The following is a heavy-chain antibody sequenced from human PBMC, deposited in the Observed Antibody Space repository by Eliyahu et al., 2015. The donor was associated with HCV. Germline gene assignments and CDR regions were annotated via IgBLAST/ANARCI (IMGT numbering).Heavy chain of an antibody. CDR2: ISTASTYT. Sequence: EVQLVESGGGLVKPGGALXISCIASGFSFRSHTLNWVRQAPGKGLEWLSSISTASTYTYYAASVQGRFTISRDNAENSVFLQMNSLRAEDTAVYYCARDGLSSSWGLFDAWGQGTLVSVSS. CDR1: GFSFRSHT. J-gene: IGHJ4*02. CDR3: ARDGLSSSWGLFDA. V-gene: IGHV3-21*01. D-gene: IGHD6-13*01.